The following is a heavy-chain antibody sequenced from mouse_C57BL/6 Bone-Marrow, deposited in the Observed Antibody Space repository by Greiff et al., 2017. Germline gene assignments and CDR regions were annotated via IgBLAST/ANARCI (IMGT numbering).Heavy chain of an antibody. V-gene: IGHV1-54*01. J-gene: IGHJ2*01. CDR3: ARELGRGGFDY. CDR2: INPGSGGT. CDR1: GYAFTNYL. Sequence: VQLQQSGAELVRPGTSVKVSCKASGYAFTNYLIEWVKQRPGQGLEWIGVINPGSGGTNYNEKFKGKATLTADKSSSTAYMQLSSLTSEDSAVYFCARELGRGGFDYWGQGTTLTVSS. D-gene: IGHD4-1*01.